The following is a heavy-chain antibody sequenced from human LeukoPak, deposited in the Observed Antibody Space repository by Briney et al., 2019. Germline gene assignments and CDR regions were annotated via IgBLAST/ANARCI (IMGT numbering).Heavy chain of an antibody. CDR1: GFALSSHW. CDR3: ARNNGMDV. CDR2: VNRDGSET. V-gene: IGHV3-7*03. Sequence: GGSLRLSCAASGFALSSHWMTWVRQVPGRGPEWVANVNRDGSETYYLDSVKGRFTISKGNAKNSLYLQMNSLRAEDTALYHCARNNGMDVWGQGTTVIVSS. J-gene: IGHJ6*02.